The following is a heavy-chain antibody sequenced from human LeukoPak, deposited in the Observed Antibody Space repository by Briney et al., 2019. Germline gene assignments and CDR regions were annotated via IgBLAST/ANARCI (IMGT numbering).Heavy chain of an antibody. V-gene: IGHV3-72*01. CDR2: TRNKANSYTT. CDR3: ARDRAAAGTLAFDY. D-gene: IGHD6-13*01. J-gene: IGHJ4*02. Sequence: PGGSLRLSCAASGFTFSDHYMDWVRQAPGKGLEWVGRTRNKANSYTTEYAASVKGRFTISRDDSKNSLYLQMNSLKTEDTAVYYCARDRAAAGTLAFDYWGQGTLVTVSS. CDR1: GFTFSDHY.